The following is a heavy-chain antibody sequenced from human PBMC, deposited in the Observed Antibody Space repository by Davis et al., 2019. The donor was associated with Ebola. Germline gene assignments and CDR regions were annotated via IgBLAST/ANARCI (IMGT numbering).Heavy chain of an antibody. J-gene: IGHJ4*02. CDR1: GFTFSSFA. Sequence: PGGSLRLSCAASGFTFSSFAMSWVRQAPGKGLEWVSVISGSGDNTLYADSVKGRFTISRDNAKNSLYLQMNSLRADDTAVYYCAKQRGVGAIDYDYWGRGTVVTVSS. CDR3: AKQRGVGAIDYDY. CDR2: ISGSGDNT. V-gene: IGHV3-23*01. D-gene: IGHD1-26*01.